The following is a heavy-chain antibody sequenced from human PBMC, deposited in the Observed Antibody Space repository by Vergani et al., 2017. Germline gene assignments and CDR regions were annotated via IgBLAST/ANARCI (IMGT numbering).Heavy chain of an antibody. J-gene: IGHJ4*02. CDR2: FDPEDGET. Sequence: QVQLVQSGAEVKKPGASVKVSCKVSGYTLTELSMHWVRQAPGKGLEWMGGFDPEDGETMYAQKCQGGVTMTRDTSTSTVYMQLSSLRSEHTAVYYCARESHQLGDYWGQGTLVTVSS. CDR1: GYTLTELS. D-gene: IGHD1-1*01. CDR3: ARESHQLGDY. V-gene: IGHV1-24*01.